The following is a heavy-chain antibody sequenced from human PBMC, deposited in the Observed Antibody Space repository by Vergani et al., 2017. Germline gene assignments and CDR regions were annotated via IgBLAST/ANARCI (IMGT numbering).Heavy chain of an antibody. CDR1: GFTFDDYA. D-gene: IGHD3-22*01. J-gene: IGHJ4*02. V-gene: IGHV3-9*01. CDR2: ISWNSGSI. Sequence: EVQLVESGGGLVQPGRSLRLSCAASGFTFDDYAMHWVRQAPGKGLEWVSGISWNSGSIAYADSVKGRFTISRANAKNSLYLQMNRLRAEDTALYYCAKGPRAHYYDSNGYIDYWGQGTLVTVSS. CDR3: AKGPRAHYYDSNGYIDY.